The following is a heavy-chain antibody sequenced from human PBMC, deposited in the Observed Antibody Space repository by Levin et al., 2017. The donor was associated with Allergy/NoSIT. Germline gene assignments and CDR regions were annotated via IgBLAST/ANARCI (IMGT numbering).Heavy chain of an antibody. CDR1: GDSVSSDSAA. J-gene: IGHJ4*02. CDR3: ARDPTVAGNLFDY. V-gene: IGHV6-1*01. D-gene: IGHD6-19*01. Sequence: SQTLSLTCAISGDSVSSDSAAWSWIRQSPSRGLEWLGRTYYRSQWYNDYALSVKSRITINPDTSKNQFSLQLNSVTPEDTAVYYCARDPTVAGNLFDYWGQGTLVTVSS. CDR2: TYYRSQWYN.